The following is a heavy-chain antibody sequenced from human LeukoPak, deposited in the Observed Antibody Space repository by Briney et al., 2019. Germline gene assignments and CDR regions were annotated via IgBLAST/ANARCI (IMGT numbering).Heavy chain of an antibody. CDR1: GGSISSYY. J-gene: IGHJ4*02. D-gene: IGHD3-22*01. CDR2: IYYSGST. CDR3: AREEDDSSGFDY. V-gene: IGHV4-59*12. Sequence: PSETLSLTCTVSGGSISSYYWSWIRQPPGKGLEWIGYIYYSGSTNYNPSLKGRVTISVDTSKNQFSLKLSSVTAADTAVYYCAREEDDSSGFDYWGQGTLVTVSS.